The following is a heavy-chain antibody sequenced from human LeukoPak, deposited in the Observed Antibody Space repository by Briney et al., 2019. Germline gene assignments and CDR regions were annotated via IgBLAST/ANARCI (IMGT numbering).Heavy chain of an antibody. D-gene: IGHD6-19*01. CDR2: IDYSGST. CDR1: GGSISSYY. CDR3: ARGREQWLVNYYGMDV. V-gene: IGHV4-59*01. Sequence: LETLSLTCTVSGGSISSYYWSWIRQPPGKGLEWMGYIDYSGSTNYNPSLKSRVTISVDTSKNQFSLKLSSVTAADTAVYYCARGREQWLVNYYGMDVWGQGTTVTVSS. J-gene: IGHJ6*02.